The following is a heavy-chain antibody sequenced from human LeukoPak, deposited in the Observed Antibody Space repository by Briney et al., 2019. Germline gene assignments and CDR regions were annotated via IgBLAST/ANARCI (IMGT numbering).Heavy chain of an antibody. D-gene: IGHD2-2*01. V-gene: IGHV3-23*01. CDR3: AKAGYCSSTSCACDY. Sequence: GGSLRLSCAASGFTFSSYAMSWVRQAPGKGLECVSAISGSGGSTNYAASVKGRFTISRDNSKNTLYLQMNSLRVEDTAVYYCAKAGYCSSTSCACDYWGQGTLVTVSS. J-gene: IGHJ4*02. CDR1: GFTFSSYA. CDR2: ISGSGGST.